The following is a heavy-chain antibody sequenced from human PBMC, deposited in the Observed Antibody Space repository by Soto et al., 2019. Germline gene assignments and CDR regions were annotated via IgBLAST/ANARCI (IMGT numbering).Heavy chain of an antibody. V-gene: IGHV3-23*01. Sequence: GVLRLSCAASGFTFSSYAMSWVRQAPGKGLEWVSSISGSGDTTYYADSVRGRFTISRDNSNNTLYLQMNSLRAEDTAVYYCAKGIRYSSGYRDWFDPWGQGTLVTVSS. CDR1: GFTFSSYA. D-gene: IGHD6-19*01. J-gene: IGHJ5*02. CDR3: AKGIRYSSGYRDWFDP. CDR2: ISGSGDTT.